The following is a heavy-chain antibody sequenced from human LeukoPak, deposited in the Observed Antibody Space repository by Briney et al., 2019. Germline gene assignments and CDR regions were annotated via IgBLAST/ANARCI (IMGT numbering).Heavy chain of an antibody. J-gene: IGHJ4*02. CDR3: AKDIAAAGTLDY. Sequence: GESLRLSCAASGFTFDDYAMHWVRQAPGKGLEWVSGISWNSGSIGYADSVKGRFTISRDNSKNTLYLQMNSLRAEDTAVYYCAKDIAAAGTLDYWGQGTLVTVSS. CDR2: ISWNSGSI. CDR1: GFTFDDYA. D-gene: IGHD6-13*01. V-gene: IGHV3-9*01.